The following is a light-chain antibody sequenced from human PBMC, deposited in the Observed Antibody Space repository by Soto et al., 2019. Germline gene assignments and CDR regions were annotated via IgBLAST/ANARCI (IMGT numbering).Light chain of an antibody. V-gene: IGLV2-14*01. Sequence: QSLLTQTASVPASSGQSIAIACTGTSRDVGGYNYVSCYQQHPGKAPKLMIYEVSNRPSGVSNRFSGSKHVNTASLTISGLQAEDEADYYCSSYTSSSTLSAFGTGTKVTVL. CDR2: EVS. J-gene: IGLJ1*01. CDR3: SSYTSSSTLSA. CDR1: SRDVGGYNY.